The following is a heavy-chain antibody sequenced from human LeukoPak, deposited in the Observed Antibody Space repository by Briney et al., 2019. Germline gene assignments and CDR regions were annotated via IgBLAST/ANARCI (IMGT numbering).Heavy chain of an antibody. D-gene: IGHD5-24*01. CDR2: VYYTDKT. CDR1: NDSFSNYY. Sequence: SETLSLTCTVSNDSFSNYYWTWIRQSPGKALEWIGYVYYTDKTHYNPSLKSRAFISADTSQNQFSLRLSSVTAADTAVYYCARASMRRRDGYNRHYEIDHWGQGTLVTVSS. V-gene: IGHV4-59*01. J-gene: IGHJ1*01. CDR3: ARASMRRRDGYNRHYEIDH.